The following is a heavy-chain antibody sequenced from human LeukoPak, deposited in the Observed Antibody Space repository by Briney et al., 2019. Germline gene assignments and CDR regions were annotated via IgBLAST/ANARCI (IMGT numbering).Heavy chain of an antibody. CDR2: IIPIFGTA. CDR1: GGTFSSYA. D-gene: IGHD3-22*01. Sequence: ASVKVSCKASGGTFSSYAISWVRQAPGQGLEWMGGIIPIFGTANYAQKFQGRVTMTEDTSTDTAYMELSSLRSEDTAVYYCATRLAFDSSGSYTPLGYWGQGTLVTVSS. CDR3: ATRLAFDSSGSYTPLGY. J-gene: IGHJ4*02. V-gene: IGHV1-69*06.